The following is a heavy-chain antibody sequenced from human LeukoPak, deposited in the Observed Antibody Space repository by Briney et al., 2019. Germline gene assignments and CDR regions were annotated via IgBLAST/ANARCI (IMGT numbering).Heavy chain of an antibody. D-gene: IGHD3-10*01. V-gene: IGHV4-61*02. CDR3: ARVGYYSGY. CDR1: GGSISSGSYY. CDR2: IYTSGST. J-gene: IGHJ4*02. Sequence: SQTLSLTCTVSGGSISSGSYYWSWIRQPAGKGLEWIGRIYTSGSTNYNPSLKSRVTISVDTSKNQFSLKLSSVTAADTAVYYCARVGYYSGYWGQGTLVTVSS.